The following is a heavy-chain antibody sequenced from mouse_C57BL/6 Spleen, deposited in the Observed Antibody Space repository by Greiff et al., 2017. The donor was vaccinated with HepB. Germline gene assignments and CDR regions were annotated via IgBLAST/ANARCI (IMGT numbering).Heavy chain of an antibody. V-gene: IGHV10-1*01. J-gene: IGHJ3*01. CDR3: VREAPYYGKGGFAY. D-gene: IGHD2-10*01. Sequence: EVQLVESGGGLVQPKGSLKLSCAASGFSFNTYAMNWVRQAPGKGLEWVARIRSKSNNYATYYAGSVKDRFTISRDDSESMLYLQMNNLETEDTAMYYCVREAPYYGKGGFAYWGQGTLVTVSA. CDR2: IRSKSNNYAT. CDR1: GFSFNTYA.